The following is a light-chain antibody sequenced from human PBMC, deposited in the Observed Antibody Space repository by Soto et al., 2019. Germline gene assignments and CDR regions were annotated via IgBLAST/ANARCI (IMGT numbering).Light chain of an antibody. CDR1: RSVRSY. J-gene: IGKJ5*01. CDR2: DAS. CDR3: HQRQPWPPTP. Sequence: EIVLTQSPATLSLSPGERATLSCRASRSVRSYLAWYQQKPGQAPRLPIYDASNRAAGIPARFSGSGSETDFTLSISNLEPEYFAVYYCHQRQPWPPTPFAPGPRLAIK. V-gene: IGKV3-11*01.